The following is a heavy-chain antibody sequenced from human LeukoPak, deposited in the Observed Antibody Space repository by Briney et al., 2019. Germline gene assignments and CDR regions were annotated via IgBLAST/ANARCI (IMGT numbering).Heavy chain of an antibody. V-gene: IGHV3-53*01. CDR2: IYSGGST. J-gene: IGHJ4*02. D-gene: IGHD3-10*01. CDR1: GFTVSSNY. Sequence: PGGSLRLSCAASGFTVSSNYMSWVRQAPGKGLEWVSVIYSGGSTYYADSVKGRFTISRDNSKNTLYLQMNSLRAEDTAVYYCARGPGGGVDYFDYWGQGTLVTVSS. CDR3: ARGPGGGVDYFDY.